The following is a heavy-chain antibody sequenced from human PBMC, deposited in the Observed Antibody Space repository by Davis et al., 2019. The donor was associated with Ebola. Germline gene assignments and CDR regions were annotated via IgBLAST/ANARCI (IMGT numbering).Heavy chain of an antibody. V-gene: IGHV4-61*01. D-gene: IGHD2-21*01. CDR3: ARIWHTSGDFDY. Sequence: SETLSLTCTVSGGSVSSGSYYWSWIRQPPGKGLVWIGYIYYSGSTTYNPSLKSRVTISVDTSKNQFSLKLSSVTAADTAVYYCARIWHTSGDFDYWGQGTLVTVSS. CDR2: IYYSGST. J-gene: IGHJ4*02. CDR1: GGSVSSGSYY.